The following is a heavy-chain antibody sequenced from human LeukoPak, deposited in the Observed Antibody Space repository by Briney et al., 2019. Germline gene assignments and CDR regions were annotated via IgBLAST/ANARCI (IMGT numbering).Heavy chain of an antibody. V-gene: IGHV1-69*13. CDR1: GGTFSSYA. D-gene: IGHD1-7*01. Sequence: ASVKVSCKASGGTFSSYAISWVRQAPGQGLEWMGGIIPIFGTANYAQKFQGRATITADESTSTAYMELSSLRSEDTAVYYCGGTQQRYYYGMDVWGQGTTVTVSS. CDR2: IIPIFGTA. J-gene: IGHJ6*02. CDR3: GGTQQRYYYGMDV.